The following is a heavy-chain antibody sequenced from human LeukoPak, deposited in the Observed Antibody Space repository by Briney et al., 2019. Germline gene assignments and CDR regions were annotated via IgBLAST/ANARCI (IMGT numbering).Heavy chain of an antibody. CDR3: ARGRGIVVVPAAMFEDAFDI. D-gene: IGHD2-2*01. J-gene: IGHJ3*02. CDR1: GYTFTGYY. CDR2: INPIFGTA. V-gene: IGHV1-69*06. Sequence: ASVKVSCKASGYTFTGYYMHWVRQAPGQGLEWMGWINPIFGTANYAQKFQGRVTITADKSTSTAYMELSSLRSEDTAVYYCARGRGIVVVPAAMFEDAFDIWGQGTMVTVSS.